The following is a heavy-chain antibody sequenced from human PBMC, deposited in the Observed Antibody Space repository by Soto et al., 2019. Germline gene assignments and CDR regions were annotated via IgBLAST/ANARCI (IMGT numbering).Heavy chain of an antibody. CDR2: IYYSGST. CDR1: GGSISSYY. CDR3: ARQWFGRGDYYYGMEA. Sequence: SETLSLTCTVSGGSISSYYWSWIRQPPWKGLEWIGYIYYSGSTNYNPSLKSRVTISVDTSKNQFSLKLSSVTAADTAVYYCARQWFGRGDYYYGMEAWGQGTTVTVS. J-gene: IGHJ6*02. V-gene: IGHV4-59*08. D-gene: IGHD3-10*01.